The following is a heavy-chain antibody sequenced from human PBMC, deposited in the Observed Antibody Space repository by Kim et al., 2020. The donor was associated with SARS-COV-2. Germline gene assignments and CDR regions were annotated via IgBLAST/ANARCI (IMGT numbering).Heavy chain of an antibody. CDR3: ARDERGSGGAFDI. CDR1: GYTFTSYA. Sequence: ASVKVSCKASGYTFTSYAMHWVRQAPGQRLEWMGWINAGNGNTKYSQKFQGRVTITRDTSASTAYMELSSLRSEDTAVYYCARDERGSGGAFDIRGQGTMVTVSS. J-gene: IGHJ3*02. CDR2: INAGNGNT. V-gene: IGHV1-3*01. D-gene: IGHD1-26*01.